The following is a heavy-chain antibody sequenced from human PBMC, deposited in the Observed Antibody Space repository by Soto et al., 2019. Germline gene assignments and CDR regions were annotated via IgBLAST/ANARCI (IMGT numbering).Heavy chain of an antibody. D-gene: IGHD3-10*01. CDR1: GFSFSRFA. Sequence: QVQLVESGGGVVQPGGSLRLSCAASGFSFSRFAIHWVHQAPGKGLEWVAVISKDGSVIYYADSVKGRFTISRDNSKSSLFLQVNSLTSEDTAVYHCARSRSGAVPDSLGFWGQGTLVTVSS. J-gene: IGHJ4*02. CDR3: ARSRSGAVPDSLGF. V-gene: IGHV3-30-3*01. CDR2: ISKDGSVI.